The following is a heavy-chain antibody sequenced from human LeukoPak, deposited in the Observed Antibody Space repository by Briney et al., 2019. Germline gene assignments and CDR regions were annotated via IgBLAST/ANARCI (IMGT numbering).Heavy chain of an antibody. Sequence: GGSLRLSCAASGFTFSNYVVGWVRRAPGKGLQWVSAISGSGGSTYYADSEKGGITISSDNSGNTLYLQMNSLRAEDTAVYYCKMGDGSPPLGQWGQGTLVTVSS. CDR2: ISGSGGST. V-gene: IGHV3-23*01. CDR1: GFTFSNYV. D-gene: IGHD2-21*01. CDR3: KMGDGSPPLGQ. J-gene: IGHJ4*02.